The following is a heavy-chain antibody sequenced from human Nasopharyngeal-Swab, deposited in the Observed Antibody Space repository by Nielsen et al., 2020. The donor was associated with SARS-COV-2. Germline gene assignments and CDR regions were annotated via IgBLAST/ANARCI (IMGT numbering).Heavy chain of an antibody. D-gene: IGHD6-13*01. CDR1: GGSISSGSYY. Sequence: SETLSLTCTVSGGSISSGSYYWSWIRQPAGKGLEWIGRIYTSGSTNYNPSLKSRVTISEDTSKNQFSLKLSSVTAADTAVYYCARGEAALLNFDYWGQGTLVTVSS. CDR2: IYTSGST. V-gene: IGHV4-61*02. CDR3: ARGEAALLNFDY. J-gene: IGHJ4*02.